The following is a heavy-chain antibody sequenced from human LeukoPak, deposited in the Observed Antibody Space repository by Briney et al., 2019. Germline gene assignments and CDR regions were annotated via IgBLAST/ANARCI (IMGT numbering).Heavy chain of an antibody. Sequence: GGSLRLSCAASGFTFSSYGMHWVRQAPGKGLEWVAFIRYDGSNKYYADSVKGRFTISRDNSKNTLYLQMNSLRAEDTAVYYCAKEYSGSYLGDAFDIWGQGTMVTVSS. D-gene: IGHD1-26*01. V-gene: IGHV3-30*02. CDR3: AKEYSGSYLGDAFDI. CDR1: GFTFSSYG. CDR2: IRYDGSNK. J-gene: IGHJ3*02.